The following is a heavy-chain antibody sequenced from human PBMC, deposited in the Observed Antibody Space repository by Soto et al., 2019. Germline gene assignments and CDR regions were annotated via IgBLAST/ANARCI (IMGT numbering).Heavy chain of an antibody. V-gene: IGHV1-58*01. Sequence: GASVKVSCKASGFTFTSSAVQWVRQARGQRLEWIGWIVVGSGNTNYAQKFQERVTITRDMSTSTAYMELSSLRSEDTAVYYCAADPWLAKDGFDDRGQGTLVTVSS. D-gene: IGHD3-22*01. CDR2: IVVGSGNT. J-gene: IGHJ4*02. CDR3: AADPWLAKDGFDD. CDR1: GFTFTSSA.